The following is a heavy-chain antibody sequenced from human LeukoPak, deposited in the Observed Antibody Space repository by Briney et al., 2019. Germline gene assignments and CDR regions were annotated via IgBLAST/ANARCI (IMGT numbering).Heavy chain of an antibody. D-gene: IGHD3-22*01. V-gene: IGHV4-31*03. CDR1: GGSISSGGYY. CDR3: ARVAPILGSGYYSRGFSYYFDY. Sequence: SETLSLTCTVSGGSISSGGYYWSWIRQHPGKGLEWIGYIYYSGSTYYNPSLKSRVTISVDTSKNQFSLKLSSVTAADTAVYYCARVAPILGSGYYSRGFSYYFDYWGQGTLVTVSS. J-gene: IGHJ4*02. CDR2: IYYSGST.